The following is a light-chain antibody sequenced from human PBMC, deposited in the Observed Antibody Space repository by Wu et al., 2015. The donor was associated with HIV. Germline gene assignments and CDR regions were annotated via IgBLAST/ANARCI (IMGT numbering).Light chain of an antibody. CDR2: DAS. CDR3: QQYNNWIT. J-gene: IGKJ5*01. V-gene: IGKV3-15*01. Sequence: EVVLTQSPGTLSLSPGERATLSCRASQSVTSNSLAWYQQKPGQTPSLLIYDASTRATGVAARFSGSGSGTEFTLTISSTQTEDFAVYYCQQYNNWITFGQGTRLEIK. CDR1: QSVTSN.